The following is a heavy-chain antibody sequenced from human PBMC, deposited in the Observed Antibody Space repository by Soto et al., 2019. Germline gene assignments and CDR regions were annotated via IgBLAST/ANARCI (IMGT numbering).Heavy chain of an antibody. CDR1: GYTFSGYF. CDR2: MNPNSGGT. D-gene: IGHD6-13*01. CDR3: ARGYYSSSWRVFDY. J-gene: IGHJ4*02. V-gene: IGHV1-2*02. Sequence: QVQLVQSGADVKKPGASVKVSCKTSGYTFSGYFMHWLRQAPGQGLEWMGWMNPNSGGTDYAQNFQVRVSMTWDTSISTAYMELSRLRSDDTAIYSCARGYYSSSWRVFDYWGQGTLVTVSS.